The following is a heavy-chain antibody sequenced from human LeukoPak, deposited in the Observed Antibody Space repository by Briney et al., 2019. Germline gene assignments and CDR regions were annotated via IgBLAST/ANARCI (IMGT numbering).Heavy chain of an antibody. Sequence: SETLSLTCTVSGGSLRDGGVYSSWIRPHPGKGLEWIGYIYYSGGSSYKPCLKGRLTMSLGTSKNQFSLRLSSVTAADTAVYYCATETTDYGDGDTFDSWGQGTMVAVSS. CDR1: GGSLRDGGVY. CDR2: IYYSGGS. CDR3: ATETTDYGDGDTFDS. V-gene: IGHV4-31*03. D-gene: IGHD4-17*01. J-gene: IGHJ3*02.